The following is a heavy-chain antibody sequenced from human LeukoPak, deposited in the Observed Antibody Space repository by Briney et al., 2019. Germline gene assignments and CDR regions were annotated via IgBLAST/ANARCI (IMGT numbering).Heavy chain of an antibody. V-gene: IGHV4-39*01. Sequence: NPSETLSLTCTVSGGSISSSLYYWGWIRQPPGKGLEWIGEINHSGSTNYNPSLKSRVTISVDTSKNQFSLKLSSVTAADTAVYYCASGDEFLDAFDIWGQGTVVTVSS. CDR2: INHSGST. CDR1: GGSISSSLYY. J-gene: IGHJ3*02. CDR3: ASGDEFLDAFDI. D-gene: IGHD2-21*01.